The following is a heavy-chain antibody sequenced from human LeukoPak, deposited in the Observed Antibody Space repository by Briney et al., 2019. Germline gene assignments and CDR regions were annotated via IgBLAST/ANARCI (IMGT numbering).Heavy chain of an antibody. D-gene: IGHD6-13*01. CDR2: ISSSGSTI. CDR3: ARDYKYSSNWYLDY. Sequence: GGSLRLSCAASGFTFSSYEMNWVRQAPGKGLEWVSYISSSGSTIYYADSVKGRFTISRDNSKNTLYLQMNSLGAEDTAVYYCARDYKYSSNWYLDYWGQGTLVTVSS. V-gene: IGHV3-48*03. CDR1: GFTFSSYE. J-gene: IGHJ4*02.